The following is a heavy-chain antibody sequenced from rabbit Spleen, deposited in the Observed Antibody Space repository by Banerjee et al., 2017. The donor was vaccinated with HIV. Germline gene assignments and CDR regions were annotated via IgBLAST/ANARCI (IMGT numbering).Heavy chain of an antibody. CDR1: GVSFSVSSY. J-gene: IGHJ4*01. CDR2: IEAGSSGFT. D-gene: IGHD3-1*01. V-gene: IGHV1S40*01. CDR3: ARRISADGYPMDL. Sequence: QSLEESGGDLVKPGASLTLTCIASGVSFSVSSYMCWVRQAPGKGLEWIACIEAGSSGFTYFANWAKGRFTISKTSSTTVTLQMTSLTAADTATYFCARRISADGYPMDLWGPGTLVTVS.